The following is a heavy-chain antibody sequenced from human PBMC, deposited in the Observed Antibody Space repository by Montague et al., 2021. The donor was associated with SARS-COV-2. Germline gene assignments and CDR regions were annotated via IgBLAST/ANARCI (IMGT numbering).Heavy chain of an antibody. CDR1: GGSISSSNYY. CDR2: IYYSGST. Sequence: SETLSLTCTVSGGSISSSNYYWGWIRQPPGKGLEGIGSIYYSGSTYYTPSLKSRVTISVDTSKNQFSLRLSSVTAADTAVYYCAGHSVRDTIFGVVIIFDSFDLWGQGTMVTVSS. CDR3: AGHSVRDTIFGVVIIFDSFDL. J-gene: IGHJ3*01. D-gene: IGHD3-3*01. V-gene: IGHV4-39*01.